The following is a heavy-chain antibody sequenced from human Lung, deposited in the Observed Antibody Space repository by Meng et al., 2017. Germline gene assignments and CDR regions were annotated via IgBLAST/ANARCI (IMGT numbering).Heavy chain of an antibody. D-gene: IGHD4-11*01. CDR2: INHSGST. CDR3: ARGPTTMAHDFDY. CDR1: DGSFSDYY. V-gene: IGHV4-34*01. J-gene: IGHJ4*02. Sequence: AQLQQCGAGLLKPSETLSLTGVVSDGSFSDYYWSWIRQPPGKGLEWIGEINHSGSTNYNPSLESRATISVDTSQNNLSLKPSSVTAADSAVYYCARGPTTMAHDFDYWGQGTLVTVSS.